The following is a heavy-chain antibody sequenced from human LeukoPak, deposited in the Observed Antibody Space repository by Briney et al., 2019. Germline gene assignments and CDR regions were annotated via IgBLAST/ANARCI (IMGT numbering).Heavy chain of an antibody. CDR2: ISYDGSNK. Sequence: PGGSLRLSCAASGFTFSSYAMHWVRQAPGKGLAWVAVISYDGSNKYYADSVKGRFTISRDNSKHTLYLQMNSLRAEDTSVYYCARDVRIGAAIENYFDYWGQGTLVTVSS. V-gene: IGHV3-30*04. D-gene: IGHD2-2*02. CDR3: ARDVRIGAAIENYFDY. J-gene: IGHJ4*02. CDR1: GFTFSSYA.